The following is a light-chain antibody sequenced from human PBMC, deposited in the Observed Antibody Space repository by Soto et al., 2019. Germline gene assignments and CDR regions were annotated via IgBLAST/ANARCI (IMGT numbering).Light chain of an antibody. CDR2: GAS. V-gene: IGKV3-20*01. CDR1: QSVTSSY. CDR3: QQYGSAPRT. Sequence: EIVLTQYPGTMSLSPGERATLSCRASQSVTSSYLAWYQQNPGQAPRLLIYGASSRTTGIPDRFSGSGYGTDFTLTISIREPEDFAVYYCQQYGSAPRTFGQGNKVEIK. J-gene: IGKJ1*01.